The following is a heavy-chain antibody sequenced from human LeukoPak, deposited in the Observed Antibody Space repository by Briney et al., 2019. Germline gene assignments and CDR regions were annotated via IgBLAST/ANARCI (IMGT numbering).Heavy chain of an antibody. CDR2: INSGSSYI. Sequence: PGGSLRLSCAASGFTFSSYSMNWVRQAPGKGGEGVSYINSGSSYIYYADSVKGRFTISRDNAKNSLYLQMNSLRAEDTAVYYCAREGRFDYWGQGTLVTVSS. CDR3: AREGRFDY. J-gene: IGHJ4*02. CDR1: GFTFSSYS. V-gene: IGHV3-21*05.